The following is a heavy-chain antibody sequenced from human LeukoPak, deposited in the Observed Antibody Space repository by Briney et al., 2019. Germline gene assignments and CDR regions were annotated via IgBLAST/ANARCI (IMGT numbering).Heavy chain of an antibody. V-gene: IGHV1-2*02. D-gene: IGHD2-15*01. Sequence: ASVKVSCKASGYTFTGYYMHWVRQAPGQGLEWMGWINPNSGGTNYAQKFQGRVTMTRDTPISTAYMELSRLRSDDTAVYYCAREMGGVVVVAATSNFDYWGQGTLVTVSS. CDR1: GYTFTGYY. CDR2: INPNSGGT. J-gene: IGHJ4*02. CDR3: AREMGGVVVVAATSNFDY.